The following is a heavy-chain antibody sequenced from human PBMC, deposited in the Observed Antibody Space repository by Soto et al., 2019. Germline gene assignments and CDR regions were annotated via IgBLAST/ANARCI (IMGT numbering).Heavy chain of an antibody. D-gene: IGHD6-19*01. CDR1: GFTFSSYG. V-gene: IGHV3-33*01. Sequence: QVQLVESGGGVVQPGRSLSLSCAASGFTFSSYGMHWVRQAPGKGLEWVAVIWYDGSNKYYADSVKGRFTISRDNSKNTLYLQMNSLRAEDTAVYYCARDLRTVAGWALDPWGQGTLVTVSS. J-gene: IGHJ5*02. CDR3: ARDLRTVAGWALDP. CDR2: IWYDGSNK.